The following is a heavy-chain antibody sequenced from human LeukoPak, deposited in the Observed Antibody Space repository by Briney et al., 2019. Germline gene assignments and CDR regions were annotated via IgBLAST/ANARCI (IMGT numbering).Heavy chain of an antibody. CDR2: ISYDGSNK. CDR3: ASDIVGATHDY. CDR1: GFTFSSYA. J-gene: IGHJ4*02. D-gene: IGHD1-26*01. Sequence: PGGSLRLSCAASGFTFSSYAMHWVRQAPGKGLEWVAVISYDGSNKYYADSVKGRFTISRDNSKNTLYLQMNSLRAEDTAVYYCASDIVGATHDYWGQGTLVTVSS. V-gene: IGHV3-30-3*01.